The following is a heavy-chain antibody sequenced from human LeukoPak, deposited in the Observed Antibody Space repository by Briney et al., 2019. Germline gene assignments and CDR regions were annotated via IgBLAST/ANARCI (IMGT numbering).Heavy chain of an antibody. CDR3: ARDLFRPRPGGGYYFDY. CDR2: IIPIFGTA. CDR1: GGTFSSYA. Sequence: SVKVSCRASGGTFSSYAISWVRQAPGQGLEWMGGIIPIFGTANYAQKFQGRVTITADESTSTAYMELSSLRSEDTAVYYCARDLFRPRPGGGYYFDYWGQGTLVTVSS. J-gene: IGHJ4*02. V-gene: IGHV1-69*13. D-gene: IGHD1-14*01.